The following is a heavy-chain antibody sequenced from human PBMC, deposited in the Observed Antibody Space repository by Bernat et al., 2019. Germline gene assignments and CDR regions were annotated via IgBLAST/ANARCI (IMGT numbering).Heavy chain of an antibody. D-gene: IGHD3-9*01. CDR3: ARGGYDILTGYWNWFDP. CDR1: GYTFTSYY. V-gene: IGHV1-46*03. J-gene: IGHJ5*02. CDR2: INPSGGST. Sequence: QVQLVQSGAEVKKPGASVKVSCKASGYTFTSYYMHWVRQAPGQGLEWMGIINPSGGSTSYAQKFQGRVTMTRDTSTSTVYMELSSLRSEDTAVYYCARGGYDILTGYWNWFDPWGQGTLVTVSS.